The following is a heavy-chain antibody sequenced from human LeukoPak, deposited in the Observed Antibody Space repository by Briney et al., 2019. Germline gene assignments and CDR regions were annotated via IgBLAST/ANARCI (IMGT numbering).Heavy chain of an antibody. Sequence: PGGSLRLSCAASGFTFSSYATHWVRQAPGKGLEWVAFISYDGSNKYYVDSVKGRFTISRDNSNNTLYLQMNSLRAEDTAVYYCARGAGSGTYYYDYWGQGTLVTVSS. J-gene: IGHJ4*02. CDR2: ISYDGSNK. D-gene: IGHD3-10*01. V-gene: IGHV3-30*04. CDR3: ARGAGSGTYYYDY. CDR1: GFTFSSYA.